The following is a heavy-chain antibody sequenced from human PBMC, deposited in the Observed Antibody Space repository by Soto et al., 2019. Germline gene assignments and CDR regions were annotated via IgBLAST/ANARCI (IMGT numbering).Heavy chain of an antibody. CDR2: ISAYDGNT. CDR1: GYTFTSYG. CDR3: ASRLLMSYSLEGESN. V-gene: IGHV1-18*01. D-gene: IGHD1-26*01. J-gene: IGHJ4*02. Sequence: QVQLVQSGAEVKKPGASVKVSCKASGYTFTSYGISWVRQAPGQGLEWVGWISAYDGNTNYAQKLQGTATMTTDTSKSAPYMELTSLRSDEPAVQYCASRLLMSYSLEGESNWGQGTLVTVSS.